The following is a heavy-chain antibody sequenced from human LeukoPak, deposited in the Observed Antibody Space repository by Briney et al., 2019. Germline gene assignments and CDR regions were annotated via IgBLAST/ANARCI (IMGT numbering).Heavy chain of an antibody. CDR2: IYHSGST. V-gene: IGHV4-38-2*01. CDR3: ARLWDYYDSSGYYRRFLYYFDY. CDR1: GYSISSGYY. Sequence: SETLSLTCAVSGYSISSGYYWGWIRQPPGKGLEWIGSIYHSGSTYYNPSLKSRVTISVDTSKNQFSLKLSSMTAADTAVYYCARLWDYYDSSGYYRRFLYYFDYWGQGTLVTVSS. J-gene: IGHJ4*02. D-gene: IGHD3-22*01.